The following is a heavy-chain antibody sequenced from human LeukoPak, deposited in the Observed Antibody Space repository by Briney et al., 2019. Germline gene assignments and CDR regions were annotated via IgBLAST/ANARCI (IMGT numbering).Heavy chain of an antibody. V-gene: IGHV3-48*03. Sequence: PGGSLRLSCAAPGTTLRKYEMHWVRQAPGKGLEWLSYISSGGQTISYRDSVKGRFTVSRDNSKNSVYLQMHNLRAEETAVYYCATCPPSSWSYFDFWGQGALVTVSS. J-gene: IGHJ4*02. CDR3: ATCPPSSWSYFDF. D-gene: IGHD6-13*01. CDR1: GTTLRKYE. CDR2: ISSGGQTI.